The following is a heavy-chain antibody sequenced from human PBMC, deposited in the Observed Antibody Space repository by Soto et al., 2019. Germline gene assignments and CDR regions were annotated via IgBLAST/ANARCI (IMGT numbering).Heavy chain of an antibody. CDR1: GGTFSSYA. Sequence: SVKVSCQASGGTFSSYAISWVRQAPVQGLEWMGGIIPIFGTANYAQKFQGRVTITADKSTSTAYMELSSLRSEDTAVYYCARRELLNSNWFDPWGQGTLVTVSS. CDR3: ARRELLNSNWFDP. D-gene: IGHD1-26*01. V-gene: IGHV1-69*06. CDR2: IIPIFGTA. J-gene: IGHJ5*02.